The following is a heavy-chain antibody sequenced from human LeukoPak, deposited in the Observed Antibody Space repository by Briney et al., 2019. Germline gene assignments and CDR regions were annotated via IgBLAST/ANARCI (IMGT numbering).Heavy chain of an antibody. CDR1: GFTFSDYY. Sequence: GGSLRLSCAASGFTFSDYYMSWIGQAPGKGLECVSYISSSSSYTNYADSVKGRFTISRDNAKNSLYLQMDSLRAEDTAVYYCARGLRYYYYGMDVWGQGTTVTVSS. D-gene: IGHD3-16*01. J-gene: IGHJ6*02. CDR3: ARGLRYYYYGMDV. CDR2: ISSSSSYT. V-gene: IGHV3-11*06.